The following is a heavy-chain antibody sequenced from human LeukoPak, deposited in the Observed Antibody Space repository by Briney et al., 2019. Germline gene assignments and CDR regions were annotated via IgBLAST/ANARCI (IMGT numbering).Heavy chain of an antibody. J-gene: IGHJ4*02. CDR1: GFTFSSYA. CDR2: ISVSGGST. D-gene: IGHD1-7*01. CDR3: AKVSGITGTTGDFDY. V-gene: IGHV3-23*01. Sequence: GGSLRLSCAASGFTFSSYAMSWVRQAQGKGREWVSAISVSGGSTYYADYVKGRFTISRDNSKNTLYLQMNSLRAEDTAVYYCAKVSGITGTTGDFDYWGQGTLVTVSS.